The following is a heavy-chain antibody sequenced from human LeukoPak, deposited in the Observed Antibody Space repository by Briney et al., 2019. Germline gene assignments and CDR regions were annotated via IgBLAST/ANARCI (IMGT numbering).Heavy chain of an antibody. Sequence: PSETLSLTCTVSGGSISSYYWNWVRQPPGKGLEWIGSIYYSGSTYYNPSLKSRVTISVDTSKNQFSLKLSSATAADTAVYYCAPYPGSAQYNWFDPWGQGTLVTVSS. V-gene: IGHV4-59*05. CDR1: GGSISSYY. CDR3: APYPGSAQYNWFDP. CDR2: IYYSGST. J-gene: IGHJ5*02. D-gene: IGHD3-10*01.